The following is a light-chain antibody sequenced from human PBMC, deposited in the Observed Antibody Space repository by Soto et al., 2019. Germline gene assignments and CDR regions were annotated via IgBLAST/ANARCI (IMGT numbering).Light chain of an antibody. CDR2: GAS. CDR3: QQASNWPRT. J-gene: IGKJ1*01. CDR1: QSVSSN. Sequence: EIVLTQSPGTLSLSPGERATLSCRASQSVSSNFLAWYQEKPGQAPRLLIYGASRRVPGIPARFSGSGSGTEFTLTISGLQSEDSAVYYCQQASNWPRTFGQGTKV. V-gene: IGKV3-15*01.